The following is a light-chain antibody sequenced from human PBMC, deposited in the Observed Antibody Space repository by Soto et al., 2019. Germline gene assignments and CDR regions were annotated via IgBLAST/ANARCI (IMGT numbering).Light chain of an antibody. CDR3: QKYNSAPRLT. CDR2: AAS. J-gene: IGKJ4*01. CDR1: QGISDY. V-gene: IGKV1-27*01. Sequence: DIQMTQSPSSLSASVGDRVTITCRASQGISDYLAWYQQKPGKVPKLLIYAASTLQSGVPSRFSGSGSGTTFTLTISSLQPEDVATYYCQKYNSAPRLTFGGGTKVEIK.